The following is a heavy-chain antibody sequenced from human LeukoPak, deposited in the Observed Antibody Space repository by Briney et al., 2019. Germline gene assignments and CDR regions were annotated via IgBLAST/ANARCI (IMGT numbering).Heavy chain of an antibody. CDR3: ARDFLGIWATAWDY. CDR1: GFTLSDYY. V-gene: IGHV3-11*01. CDR2: ISSLGRTI. J-gene: IGHJ4*02. Sequence: GGSLRLSCAASGFTLSDYYMSWIRQAPGKGLEWVSYISSLGRTIYYADSVKGRFTISRDNAKNSLYLQMNSLRAEDTAVYFCARDFLGIWATAWDYWGQGALVTVSS. D-gene: IGHD3-16*01.